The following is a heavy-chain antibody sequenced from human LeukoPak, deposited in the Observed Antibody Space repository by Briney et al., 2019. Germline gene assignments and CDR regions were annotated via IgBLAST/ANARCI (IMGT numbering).Heavy chain of an antibody. D-gene: IGHD3-22*01. CDR2: ISSSSSTI. V-gene: IGHV3-48*04. CDR1: GFTFSSYS. CDR3: ARWFGYSYYDSSGYYGNDY. Sequence: PGGSLRLSCAASGFTFSSYSMNWVRQAPGKGLEWVSYISSSSSTIYYADSVKGRFTISRDNAKNSLYLQMNSLRAEDTAVYYCARWFGYSYYDSSGYYGNDYWGQGTLVTVSS. J-gene: IGHJ4*02.